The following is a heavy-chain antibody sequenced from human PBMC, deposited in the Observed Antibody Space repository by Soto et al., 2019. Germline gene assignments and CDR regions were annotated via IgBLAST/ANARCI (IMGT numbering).Heavy chain of an antibody. CDR2: IYYSGST. CDR1: GGSISSYY. CDR3: ARGSGIVALPGELEDVKYDY. D-gene: IGHD1-1*01. J-gene: IGHJ4*02. Sequence: PSETLSLTCTVSGGSISSYYWSWIRQPPGKGLEWIGYIYYSGSTNYNLSLKSRVTISVDTSKNQFSLKLSSVTAADTAAYFCARGSGIVALPGELEDVKYDYWGQGTLVTVSS. V-gene: IGHV4-59*08.